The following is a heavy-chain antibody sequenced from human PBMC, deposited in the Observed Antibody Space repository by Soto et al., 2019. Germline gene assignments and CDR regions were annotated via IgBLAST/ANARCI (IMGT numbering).Heavy chain of an antibody. Sequence: QVQLVQSGAEVKKPGSSVKVSCKASGGTFSSYAISWVRQAPGQWLEWMGGIIHIFGTANYAQKFQGRVTITADESTSTAYMELSSLRSEDMAVYYCAXXGLEGMNFWSGYYYGIDVWGQGTTVTVSS. V-gene: IGHV1-69*01. CDR1: GGTFSSYA. J-gene: IGHJ6*02. CDR3: AXXGLEGMNFWSGYYYGIDV. D-gene: IGHD3-3*01. CDR2: IIHIFGTA.